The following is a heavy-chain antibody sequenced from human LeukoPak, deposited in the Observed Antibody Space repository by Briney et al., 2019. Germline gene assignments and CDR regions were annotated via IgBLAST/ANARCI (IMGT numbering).Heavy chain of an antibody. CDR3: ARGGVVVVVAATPRNWFDP. CDR2: INHSGTT. D-gene: IGHD2-15*01. V-gene: IGHV4-34*01. Sequence: PSETLSLTCAVYGGSFSGYYWSWIRQPPGEGLEWIGEINHSGTTNYNPSLKSRVTISVDTSKNQFSLKLSSVTAADTAVYYCARGGVVVVVAATPRNWFDPWGQGTLVTVSS. J-gene: IGHJ5*02. CDR1: GGSFSGYY.